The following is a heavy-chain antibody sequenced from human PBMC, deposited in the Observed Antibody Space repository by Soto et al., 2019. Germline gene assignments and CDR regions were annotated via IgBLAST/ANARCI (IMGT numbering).Heavy chain of an antibody. CDR1: GGSISSYY. CDR2: IYYSGST. J-gene: IGHJ5*02. V-gene: IGHV4-59*01. CDR3: ARECSSDYSSWFDP. D-gene: IGHD6-13*01. Sequence: TSETLSLTCTVSGGSISSYYWSWIRQPPGKGLEWIGYIYYSGSTNYNPSLKSRVTISVDTSKNQFSLKLSSVTAADTAVYYCARECSSDYSSWFDPWGQETLVTVYS.